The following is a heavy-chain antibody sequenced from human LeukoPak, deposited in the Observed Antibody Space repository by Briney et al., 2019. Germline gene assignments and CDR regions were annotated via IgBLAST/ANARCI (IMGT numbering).Heavy chain of an antibody. D-gene: IGHD6-19*01. CDR2: IGGSGDKT. Sequence: GGSLRLSCAASGFTFNRNAIRWVRQAPGKGLEWVSTIGGSGDKTFYADSVKGRFTISRDNSKNMLHLQMSSLAGEDTALYYCVRRGDASSGWGDHDYWGRGALVTVSS. CDR1: GFTFNRNA. V-gene: IGHV3-23*01. J-gene: IGHJ4*02. CDR3: VRRGDASSGWGDHDY.